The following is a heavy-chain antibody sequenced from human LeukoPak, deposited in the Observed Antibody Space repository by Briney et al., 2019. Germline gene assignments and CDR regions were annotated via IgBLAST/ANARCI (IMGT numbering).Heavy chain of an antibody. Sequence: SETLSLTCTVSGGAINSYHWTWIRQPPGKGLEWIASIYYIGSPKYNPSLESRVTISVDTSKNQFSLKLSSVTAADTAVYYCARGHRRYDYGGPPHWYFDLWGRGTLVTVSS. V-gene: IGHV4-59*12. D-gene: IGHD4-23*01. J-gene: IGHJ2*01. CDR1: GGAINSYH. CDR3: ARGHRRYDYGGPPHWYFDL. CDR2: IYYIGSP.